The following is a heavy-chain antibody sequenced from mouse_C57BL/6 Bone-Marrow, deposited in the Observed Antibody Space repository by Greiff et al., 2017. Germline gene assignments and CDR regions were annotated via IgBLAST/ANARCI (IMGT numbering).Heavy chain of an antibody. J-gene: IGHJ3*01. V-gene: IGHV5-9-1*02. Sequence: EVKLVESGEGFVKPGGSLKLSCAASGFTFSSYAMSWVRQTPEKRLEWVAYISSGGDYIYYADTVKGRFTISRDNARNTLYLQMSSLKSEDTAMYYCTRGRGYDYDAAWFAYWGQGTLVTVSA. CDR1: GFTFSSYA. CDR3: TRGRGYDYDAAWFAY. CDR2: ISSGGDYI. D-gene: IGHD2-4*01.